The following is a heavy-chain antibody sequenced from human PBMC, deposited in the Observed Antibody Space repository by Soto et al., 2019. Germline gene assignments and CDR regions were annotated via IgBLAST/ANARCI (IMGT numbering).Heavy chain of an antibody. V-gene: IGHV3-23*01. D-gene: IGHD2-15*01. CDR1: GFVFNDYA. Sequence: EVQLSQSGGGLVQPGGSLRLSCAASGFVFNDYAMNWVRQTPGKGLEWVSSIIGPGRYTYYAESVRGRFSISRDNSRNTLYLRMTSLCPDDAGIFCCARADRHRFSVVSCYAFDFWGQAALVAVSS. CDR3: ARADRHRFSVVSCYAFDF. J-gene: IGHJ4*02. CDR2: IIGPGRYT.